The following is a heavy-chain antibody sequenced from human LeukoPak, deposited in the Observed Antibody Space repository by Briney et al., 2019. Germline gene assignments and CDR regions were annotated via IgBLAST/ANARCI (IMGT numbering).Heavy chain of an antibody. V-gene: IGHV4-59*01. CDR3: ARGLGYSYGFMGDY. D-gene: IGHD5-18*01. J-gene: IGHJ4*02. CDR2: IHYSGST. CDR1: GGSISSYY. Sequence: SETLSLTCTVSGGSISSYYWSWIRQPPGKGLEWIGYIHYSGSTNYNPSLKSRVTISVDTSKNQFSLKLSSVTAADTAVYYCARGLGYSYGFMGDYWGQGTLVTVSS.